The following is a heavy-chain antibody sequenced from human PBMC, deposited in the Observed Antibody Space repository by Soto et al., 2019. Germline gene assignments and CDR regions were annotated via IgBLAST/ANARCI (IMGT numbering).Heavy chain of an antibody. Sequence: PGGSLRLSCASSVFTFISYWMHWARQAPGKGLVWVSRINSDGSSTNSADSVKGRFTISRDNAKNTLYLQMNSLRAEDTAVYYCAHSSSLNWFDPWGQGTLVTVSS. CDR2: INSDGSST. J-gene: IGHJ5*02. V-gene: IGHV3-74*01. CDR3: AHSSSLNWFDP. CDR1: VFTFISYW. D-gene: IGHD6-6*01.